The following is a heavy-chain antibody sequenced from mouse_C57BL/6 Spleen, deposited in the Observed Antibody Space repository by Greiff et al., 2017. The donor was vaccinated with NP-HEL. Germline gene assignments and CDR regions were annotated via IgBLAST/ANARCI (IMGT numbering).Heavy chain of an antibody. CDR3: ARRAGLSRYFDV. Sequence: VQLQQSGAELVRPGSSVKLSCKASGYTFTSYWMHWVKQRPIQGLEWIGNIDPSDSETHYNQKFKDKATLTVDKSSSTAYMQLSSLTSEDSAVYYCARRAGLSRYFDVWGTGTTVTVSS. CDR2: IDPSDSET. J-gene: IGHJ1*03. D-gene: IGHD1-1*01. V-gene: IGHV1-52*01. CDR1: GYTFTSYW.